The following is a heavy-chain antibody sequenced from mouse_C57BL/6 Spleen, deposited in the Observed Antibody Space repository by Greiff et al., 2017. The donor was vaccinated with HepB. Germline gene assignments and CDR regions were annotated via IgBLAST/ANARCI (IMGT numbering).Heavy chain of an antibody. CDR2: IHPNSGST. CDR3: AREISFITTVVAENAMDY. CDR1: GYTFTSYW. Sequence: QVQLKQPGAELVKPGASVKLSCKASGYTFTSYWMHWVKQRPGQGLEWIGMIHPNSGSTNYNEKFKSKATLTVDKSSSTAYMQLSSLTSEDSAVYYCAREISFITTVVAENAMDYWGQGTSVTVSS. D-gene: IGHD1-1*01. J-gene: IGHJ4*01. V-gene: IGHV1-64*01.